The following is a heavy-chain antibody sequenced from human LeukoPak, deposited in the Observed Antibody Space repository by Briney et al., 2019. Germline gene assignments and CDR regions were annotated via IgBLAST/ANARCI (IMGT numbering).Heavy chain of an antibody. J-gene: IGHJ4*02. Sequence: GGSLRLSCEVSGITFNAYAMSWFRQAPGRGLNWVSGISGGGNTTYYTDSVKGRFAIYRDNSRNTLYLQMNSLRAEDTAVYFCAKGWATVPNDYWGQGTLVTVSS. V-gene: IGHV3-23*01. D-gene: IGHD4-17*01. CDR3: AKGWATVPNDY. CDR1: GITFNAYA. CDR2: ISGGGNTT.